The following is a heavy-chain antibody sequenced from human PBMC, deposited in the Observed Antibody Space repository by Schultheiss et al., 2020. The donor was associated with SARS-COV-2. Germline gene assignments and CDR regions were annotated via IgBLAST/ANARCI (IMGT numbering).Heavy chain of an antibody. CDR2: IYSGGST. CDR1: GFTFSSYG. CDR3: ARAPGTPGQLDNWYFDL. J-gene: IGHJ2*01. V-gene: IGHV3-NL1*01. Sequence: GGSLRLSCAASGFTFSSYGMHWVRQAPGKGLEWVSVIYSGGSTYYADSVKGRFTISRDNPKSSLSLQMNNLRAEDTAVYYCARAPGTPGQLDNWYFDLWGRGTLVTVSS. D-gene: IGHD6-6*01.